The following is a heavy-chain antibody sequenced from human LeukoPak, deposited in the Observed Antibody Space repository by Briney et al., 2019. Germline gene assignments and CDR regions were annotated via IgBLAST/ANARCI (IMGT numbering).Heavy chain of an antibody. CDR3: ARAPGYSSRFDP. CDR2: INPNSGGT. CDR1: GYTFTGYY. J-gene: IGHJ5*02. V-gene: IGHV1-2*02. D-gene: IGHD6-13*01. Sequence: ASVKLSCNASGYTFTGYYMHWMRQAPGPGLEWMGWINPNSGGTNYAQKFQGRVTMTRDTSISTAYMELSRLRSDDTAVYYCARAPGYSSRFDPWGQGTLVTVSS.